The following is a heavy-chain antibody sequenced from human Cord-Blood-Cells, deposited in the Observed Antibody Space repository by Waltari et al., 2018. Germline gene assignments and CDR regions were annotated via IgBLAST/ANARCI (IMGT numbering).Heavy chain of an antibody. CDR3: ARATGDDDAFDI. D-gene: IGHD7-27*01. V-gene: IGHV3-53*01. CDR1: GFTVSSNY. J-gene: IGHJ3*02. Sequence: EVQLVESGGGLIQPGGSLRLSCAASGFTVSSNYMSWVRQAPGKGLRWVSVICSGGSTYYATSVKGRFTISRDNSKNTLYLQMNSLRAEDTAVYYCARATGDDDAFDIWGQGTMVTVSS. CDR2: ICSGGST.